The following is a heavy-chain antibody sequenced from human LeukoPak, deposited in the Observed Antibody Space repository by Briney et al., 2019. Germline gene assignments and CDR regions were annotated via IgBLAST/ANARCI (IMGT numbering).Heavy chain of an antibody. CDR3: ARDRSRGSGQFDP. J-gene: IGHJ5*02. CDR2: INPNTGGT. CDR1: GYTFTSYD. D-gene: IGHD3-10*01. V-gene: IGHV1-2*02. Sequence: ASEKVSCKASGYTFTSYDINWVRQAPGQGLEWMAWINPNTGGTNYAQVFQGRVTLTRDTSISTVYMEVTRLKFDDTAIYYCARDRSRGSGQFDPWGQGTLVTVSS.